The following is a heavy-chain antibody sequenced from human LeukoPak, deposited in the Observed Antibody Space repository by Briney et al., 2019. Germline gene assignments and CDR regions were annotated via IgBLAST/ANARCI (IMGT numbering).Heavy chain of an antibody. D-gene: IGHD4-23*01. CDR3: ARRGAGYGGNPIDY. CDR2: ISSSGSTI. V-gene: IGHV3-48*03. Sequence: PGGSLRLSCAASGFTFSSYEMNWVRQAPGKGLEWVSYISSSGSTIYYADSVKGRFTISRHNAKNSLYLQINSLRAEDTAVYYCARRGAGYGGNPIDYWGQGTLVTVSS. CDR1: GFTFSSYE. J-gene: IGHJ4*02.